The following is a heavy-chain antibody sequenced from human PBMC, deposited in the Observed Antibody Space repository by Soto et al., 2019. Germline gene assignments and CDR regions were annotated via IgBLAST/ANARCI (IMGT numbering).Heavy chain of an antibody. V-gene: IGHV1-46*01. CDR2: INPNGGST. D-gene: IGHD2-15*01. CDR3: ARDIVVVVAATSSYGMDV. Sequence: ASVKVSCKASGYTFTSYYIYWVRQAPGQGLEWMGMINPNGGSTSSPQKFQGRVTITRDTSASTAYMELSSLRSEDTAVYYCARDIVVVVAATSSYGMDVWGQGTTVTVSS. J-gene: IGHJ6*02. CDR1: GYTFTSYY.